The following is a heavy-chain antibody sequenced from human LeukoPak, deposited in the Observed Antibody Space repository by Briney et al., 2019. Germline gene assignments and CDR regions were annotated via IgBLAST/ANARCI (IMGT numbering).Heavy chain of an antibody. Sequence: TSETLSLTCAVHGGSFSGYYWSWIRQPPGKGLEWIGYIYYSGSTYYNPSLKSRVTISVDTSKNQFSLKLSSVTAADTAVYYCASGRGFAYCGGDCYYAFDIWGQGTMVTVSS. CDR1: GGSFSGYY. V-gene: IGHV4-59*06. D-gene: IGHD2-21*02. CDR2: IYYSGST. J-gene: IGHJ3*02. CDR3: ASGRGFAYCGGDCYYAFDI.